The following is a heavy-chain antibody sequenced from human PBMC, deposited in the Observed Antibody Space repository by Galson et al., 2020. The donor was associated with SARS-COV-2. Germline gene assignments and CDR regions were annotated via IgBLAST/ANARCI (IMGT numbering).Heavy chain of an antibody. CDR3: AKRGGPPTGKDNWFDT. CDR2: IWYDGSNK. V-gene: IGHV3-33*06. D-gene: IGHD1-1*01. CDR1: GFTFSSYG. J-gene: IGHJ5*02. Sequence: GESLKISCAASGFTFSSYGMHWVRQAPGKGLEWVAVIWYDGSNKYYADSVKGRFTISRDNSKNTLYLQMNSLRAEDTAVYYCAKRGGPPTGKDNWFDTWGQGTLVTVSS.